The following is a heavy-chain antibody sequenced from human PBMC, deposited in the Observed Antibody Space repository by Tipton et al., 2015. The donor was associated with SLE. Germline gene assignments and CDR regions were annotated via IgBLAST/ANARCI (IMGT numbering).Heavy chain of an antibody. V-gene: IGHV3-21*01. D-gene: IGHD5-12*01. J-gene: IGHJ4*02. CDR1: GFSFSRYS. CDR2: ISSGGAYI. Sequence: SLRLSCAASGFSFSRYSMNWVRQAPDKGLEWVSSISSGGAYIYNRDSVKGRFTISRDNARNSLYLQMNSLRVEDTAVYYCARIESGDSARGYWGQGTLVTVSS. CDR3: ARIESGDSARGY.